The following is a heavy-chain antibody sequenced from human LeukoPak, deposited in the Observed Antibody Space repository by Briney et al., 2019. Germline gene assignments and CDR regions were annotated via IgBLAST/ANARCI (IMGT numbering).Heavy chain of an antibody. V-gene: IGHV3-21*01. CDR1: GFTFSRYS. Sequence: GGSLRLFCAASGFTFSRYSMNWVRQAPGKGLEWVSSISSSSSYIYYADSVKGRFTISRDNAKNSLHLQMNSLRAEDTAVYYCAREKGNVIMLYAPTGPYDYWGQGTLVTVSS. D-gene: IGHD2-8*01. CDR2: ISSSSSYI. CDR3: AREKGNVIMLYAPTGPYDY. J-gene: IGHJ4*02.